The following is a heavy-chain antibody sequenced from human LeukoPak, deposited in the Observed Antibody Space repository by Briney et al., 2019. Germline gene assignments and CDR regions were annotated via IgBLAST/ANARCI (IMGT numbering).Heavy chain of an antibody. CDR3: ARRRMATVDFDY. D-gene: IGHD4-23*01. J-gene: IGHJ4*02. CDR2: IYYSGNT. V-gene: IGHV4-39*01. Sequence: SETLSLTCTVSGGSISSSSYYWGWIRQPPGRGLEWIGSIYYSGNTYYNPSLKSRVTISVDTSKNQFSLKLSSVTAADTAVYYCARRRMATVDFDYWGQGTLVTVSS. CDR1: GGSISSSSYY.